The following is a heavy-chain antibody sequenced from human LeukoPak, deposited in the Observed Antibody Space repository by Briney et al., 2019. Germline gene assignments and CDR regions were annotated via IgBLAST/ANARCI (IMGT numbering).Heavy chain of an antibody. CDR1: GFTFSSYA. D-gene: IGHD3-9*01. J-gene: IGHJ3*01. CDR3: VRDRYDVLTGYNDAFDL. CDR2: ISYDGSNK. Sequence: GGSLRLSCAASGFTFSSYAMHWVRQAPGKGLEWVAVISYDGSNKYYADSVKGRFTISRDNSKNTLYLQMNSLRAEDTAVYYCVRDRYDVLTGYNDAFDLWGHGTLVAVSS. V-gene: IGHV3-30-3*01.